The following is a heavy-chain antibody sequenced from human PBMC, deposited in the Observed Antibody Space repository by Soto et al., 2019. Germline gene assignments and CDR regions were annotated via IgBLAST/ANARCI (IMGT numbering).Heavy chain of an antibody. Sequence: ASVKVSCKASGYTFTSYAMHWVRQAPGQRLEWMGWINAGNGNTKYSQKFQGRVTITRDTSASTAYMELSSLRSEDTAVYYCARSLIVVVPSARGARFDPWGQGTLVTVSS. J-gene: IGHJ5*02. CDR2: INAGNGNT. CDR3: ARSLIVVVPSARGARFDP. D-gene: IGHD2-2*01. V-gene: IGHV1-3*01. CDR1: GYTFTSYA.